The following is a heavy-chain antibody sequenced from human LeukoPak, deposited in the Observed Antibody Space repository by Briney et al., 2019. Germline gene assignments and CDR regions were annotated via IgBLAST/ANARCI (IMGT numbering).Heavy chain of an antibody. CDR1: GYTFTGYY. V-gene: IGHV1-2*02. J-gene: IGHJ4*02. Sequence: ASVKVSCKASGYTFTGYYMHWVRQAPGQGLEWMGWINPNNGGTNYARKFQGRVTMTRDTSISTAYMELSRLSSDDTAVYYCARSLSSGWYDYWGQGTLVTVSS. CDR2: INPNNGGT. D-gene: IGHD6-19*01. CDR3: ARSLSSGWYDY.